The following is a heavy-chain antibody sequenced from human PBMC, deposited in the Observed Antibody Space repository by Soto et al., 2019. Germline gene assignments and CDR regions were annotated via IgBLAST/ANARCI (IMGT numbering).Heavy chain of an antibody. D-gene: IGHD6-19*01. CDR2: IIPIFGTV. J-gene: IGHJ6*02. CDR3: AKGAVAGTPTSYYYYGMDV. Sequence: QVQLLQSGAEVKKPGSSVRVSCEASGGTFRTYAISWVRQAAGQGLEWMGEIIPIFGTVNYAQRFQGRVTITADESTTTVYMDLRSLRSEDTAVYYCAKGAVAGTPTSYYYYGMDVWGQGTTVTVSS. CDR1: GGTFRTYA. V-gene: IGHV1-69*12.